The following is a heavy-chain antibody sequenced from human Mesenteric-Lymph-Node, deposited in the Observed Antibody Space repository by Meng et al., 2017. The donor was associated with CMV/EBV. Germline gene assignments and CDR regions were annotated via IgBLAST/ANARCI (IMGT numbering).Heavy chain of an antibody. J-gene: IGHJ3*02. CDR3: ARGYCSSTSCYGDAFDI. Sequence: GESLKISCAASGFTFSNYAMYWVRQAPGKGLEWVAVISYDGRHKYYADSVKGRFTISRDNSKNTLYLQMNSLRAEDTAVYYCARGYCSSTSCYGDAFDIWGQGTMVTVSS. CDR1: GFTFSNYA. V-gene: IGHV3-30*14. CDR2: ISYDGRHK. D-gene: IGHD2-2*01.